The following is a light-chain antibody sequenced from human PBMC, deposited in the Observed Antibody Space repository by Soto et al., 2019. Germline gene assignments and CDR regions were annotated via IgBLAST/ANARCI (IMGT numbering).Light chain of an antibody. CDR3: QQYNSYPWT. Sequence: DIQMTQSPSSLSASVGDRVTITCRASQNIGRFLNWHQQKPGKAPNVLINVASTLRSGVPSRFSGSGSGTEFTLTISSLQPDDFATYYCQQYNSYPWTFGQGTKVDIK. CDR2: VAS. CDR1: QNIGRF. V-gene: IGKV1-39*01. J-gene: IGKJ1*01.